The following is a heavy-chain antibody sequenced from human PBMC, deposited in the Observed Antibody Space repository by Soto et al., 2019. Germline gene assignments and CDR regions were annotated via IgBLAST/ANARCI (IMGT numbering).Heavy chain of an antibody. CDR2: IYSGGST. J-gene: IGHJ1*01. CDR3: ARDRVESGYPEYFQH. D-gene: IGHD3-22*01. CDR1: GFPASTNN. V-gene: IGHV3-53*01. Sequence: EVQLVESGGGLIQPGGSLDSSFPASGFPASTNNMTWFRQAPGKGLEWVSVIYSGGSTYYADSVKGRFTISRDNSKNTLYLQMNSLRAEDTAVYYCARDRVESGYPEYFQHWGQGTLVTVSS.